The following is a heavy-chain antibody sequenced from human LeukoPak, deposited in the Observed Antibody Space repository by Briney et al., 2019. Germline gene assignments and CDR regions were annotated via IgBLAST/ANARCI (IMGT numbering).Heavy chain of an antibody. V-gene: IGHV3-9*01. Sequence: PGGSLRLSCAASGFSFDEYAMHWVRQAPGKGLEWVSGISWNSLTIEYADSVKGRFTISRDNGKNSLYLQMNSMRAEDTALYYCAASRVRYYYDSSAYNFDYWGQGTLVTVSS. CDR2: ISWNSLTI. D-gene: IGHD3-22*01. CDR3: AASRVRYYYDSSAYNFDY. J-gene: IGHJ4*02. CDR1: GFSFDEYA.